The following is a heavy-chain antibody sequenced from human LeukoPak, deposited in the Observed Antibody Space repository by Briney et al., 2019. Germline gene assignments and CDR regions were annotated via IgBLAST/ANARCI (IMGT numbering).Heavy chain of an antibody. D-gene: IGHD4-17*01. V-gene: IGHV1-69*05. CDR3: ARDLNPDYGDYVY. Sequence: GASVKVSCKASGGTFSSYAISWVRQAPGQGLEWMGRIIPIFGTANYAQKFQGRVTITTDESTSTAYMELSSLRSEDTAVYYCARDLNPDYGDYVYWGQGTLFTVSS. CDR2: IIPIFGTA. J-gene: IGHJ4*02. CDR1: GGTFSSYA.